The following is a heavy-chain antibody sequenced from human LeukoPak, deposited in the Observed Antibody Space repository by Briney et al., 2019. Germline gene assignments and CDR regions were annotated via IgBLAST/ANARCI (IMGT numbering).Heavy chain of an antibody. CDR3: ARDRLSYGSGSYYPRYNWFDP. CDR2: INPNSGGT. D-gene: IGHD3-10*01. CDR1: GYTFTGYY. Sequence: ASVKVSCKASGYTFTGYYMHWVRQATGQGLEWMGWINPNSGGTNYAQKFQGRVTMTRDTSISTAYMELSRLRSDDTAVYYCARDRLSYGSGSYYPRYNWFDPWGQGTLVTVSS. V-gene: IGHV1-2*02. J-gene: IGHJ5*02.